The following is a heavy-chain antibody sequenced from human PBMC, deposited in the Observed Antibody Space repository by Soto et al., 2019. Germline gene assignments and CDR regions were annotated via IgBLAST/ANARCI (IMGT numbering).Heavy chain of an antibody. Sequence: GGSLRLSCAASGFTFSSYAMSWVRQAPGKGLEWVSAISGSGGSTYYADSVKGRFTISRDNSKNTLYLQMNSLRAEDTAVYYCAKDSSYSSSWYGNDYWGQGTLVTVSS. D-gene: IGHD6-13*01. CDR3: AKDSSYSSSWYGNDY. CDR2: ISGSGGST. V-gene: IGHV3-23*01. CDR1: GFTFSSYA. J-gene: IGHJ4*02.